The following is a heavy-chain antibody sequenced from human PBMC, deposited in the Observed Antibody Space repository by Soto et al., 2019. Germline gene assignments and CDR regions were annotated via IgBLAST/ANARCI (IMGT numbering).Heavy chain of an antibody. CDR2: INGDGSRT. D-gene: IGHD6-19*01. CDR1: GITFSSNW. J-gene: IGHJ4*02. V-gene: IGHV3-74*01. CDR3: ATNVDGTSPDKY. Sequence: EVQLVESGGGLVQPGGSLRLSCAASGITFSSNWMHWVRQAPGKGLVWVSRINGDGSRTNYADSVKGQFTISRDNGKNTLYLQMNSLRAEDTAVYYRATNVDGTSPDKYWGQGTLVTVSS.